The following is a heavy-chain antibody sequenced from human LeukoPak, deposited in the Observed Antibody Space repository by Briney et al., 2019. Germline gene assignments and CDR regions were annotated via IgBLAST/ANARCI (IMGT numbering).Heavy chain of an antibody. CDR2: IIPIFGTA. Sequence: SVKVSCKASGGTFSSYAISWVRQAPGQGLEWMGGIIPIFGTANYAQKFQGRVTITADESTSTAYMELSSRRSEDTAVYYCARGSVGSIAAPSDAFDIWGQGTMVTVSS. CDR1: GGTFSSYA. CDR3: ARGSVGSIAAPSDAFDI. V-gene: IGHV1-69*13. D-gene: IGHD6-6*01. J-gene: IGHJ3*02.